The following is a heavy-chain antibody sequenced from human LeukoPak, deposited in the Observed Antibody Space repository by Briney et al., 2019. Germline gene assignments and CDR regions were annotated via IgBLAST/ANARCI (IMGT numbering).Heavy chain of an antibody. V-gene: IGHV3-74*01. J-gene: IGHJ3*02. D-gene: IGHD1-26*01. CDR2: INSDGSST. CDR3: AREVGATPTFDI. CDR1: GFTFSSYW. Sequence: GGSLRLSCAASGFTFSSYWMHWVRQAPGKWLVWVSRINSDGSSTSYADSVKGRFATSRHNAKTTLYLQMNSLTAEDTAVYYCAREVGATPTFDIWGQGTMVTVSS.